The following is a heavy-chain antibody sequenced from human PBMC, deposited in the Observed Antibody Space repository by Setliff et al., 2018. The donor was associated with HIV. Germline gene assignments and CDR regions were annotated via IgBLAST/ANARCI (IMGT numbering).Heavy chain of an antibody. CDR2: MLPILGMG. V-gene: IGHV1-69*10. CDR1: GGTFSTYV. CDR3: AGSAHSYSYMGYYYHTMDV. Sequence: PGASVKVSCKTSGGTFSTYVITWVRQAPGQGLEWMGGMLPILGMGDFAQKFQGRVTITADASTRTAYMELSSLTSDDTAVYYCAGSAHSYSYMGYYYHTMDVWGQGTTVTVSS. J-gene: IGHJ6*02. D-gene: IGHD4-4*01.